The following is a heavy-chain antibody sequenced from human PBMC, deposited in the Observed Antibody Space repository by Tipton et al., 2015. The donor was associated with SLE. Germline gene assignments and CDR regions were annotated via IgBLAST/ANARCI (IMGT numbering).Heavy chain of an antibody. J-gene: IGHJ4*02. CDR2: ISSSSSYI. D-gene: IGHD3-22*01. V-gene: IGHV3-21*01. Sequence: SLRLSCAASGFIFSSYNMNWVRQAPGKGLEWVSSISSSSSYIYFTDSVKGRFTISRDNAKNSLYLQMNSLRAEDTAVYYCARGSYYYDSSDYLDFWGQGTLVTVSS. CDR3: ARGSYYYDSSDYLDF. CDR1: GFIFSSYN.